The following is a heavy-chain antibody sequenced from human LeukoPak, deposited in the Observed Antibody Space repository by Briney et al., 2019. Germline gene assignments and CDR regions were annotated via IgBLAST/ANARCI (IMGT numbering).Heavy chain of an antibody. D-gene: IGHD6-19*01. CDR2: IRSKTYGGTA. Sequence: PGGSLRLSCTASGFTFGDYAVSWFRQAPGKGLEWVGFIRSKTYGGTADYAASVKGRFTISRDDSKSIAYLQLSSLKTEDTAVYYCTRGRGSGWYCSNWGQGTLVTASS. J-gene: IGHJ4*02. CDR3: TRGRGSGWYCSN. CDR1: GFTFGDYA. V-gene: IGHV3-49*03.